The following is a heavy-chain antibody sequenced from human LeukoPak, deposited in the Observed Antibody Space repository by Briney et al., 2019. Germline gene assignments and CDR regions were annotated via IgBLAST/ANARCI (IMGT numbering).Heavy chain of an antibody. J-gene: IGHJ4*02. D-gene: IGHD2-15*01. V-gene: IGHV4-59*01. CDR3: ARGRYCSGGSCYYFDY. CDR2: IYYSGST. CDR1: GGSISSYY. Sequence: PSETLSLTCTVSGGSISSYYWSWIRQPPGKGLEWIGYIYYSGSTNYNPSLKSRVTISVDTSKNQFSLKLSSVTAADTAVYYCARGRYCSGGSCYYFDYWGQGTLVTVSS.